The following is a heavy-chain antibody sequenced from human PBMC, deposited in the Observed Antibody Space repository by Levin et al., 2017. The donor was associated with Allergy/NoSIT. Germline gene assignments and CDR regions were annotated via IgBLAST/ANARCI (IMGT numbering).Heavy chain of an antibody. CDR2: IGTFDDT. D-gene: IGHD3-10*01. CDR3: ARDRGRGLYAFDI. Sequence: GGSLRLSCAASGFTFSSYDMHWVRQATGKGLEWVSAIGTFDDTYYSGSVKGRFTISREDAKNSLYLQMNSLRAGDTAVYYCARDRGRGLYAFDIWGQGTMVTVSS. J-gene: IGHJ3*02. CDR1: GFTFSSYD. V-gene: IGHV3-13*01.